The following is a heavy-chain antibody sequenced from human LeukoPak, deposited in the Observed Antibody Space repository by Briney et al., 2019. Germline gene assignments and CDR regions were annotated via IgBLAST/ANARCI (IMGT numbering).Heavy chain of an antibody. CDR1: GGSISSGGYY. CDR2: INHSGST. J-gene: IGHJ5*02. V-gene: IGHV4-30-2*01. D-gene: IGHD4-17*01. CDR3: ARSYGDYEYNWFDP. Sequence: SQTLSLTCTVSGGSISSGGYYWSWIRQPPGKGLEWIGEINHSGSTNYNPSLKSRVTISVDTSKNQFSLKLSSVTAADTAVYYCARSYGDYEYNWFDPWGQGTLVTVSS.